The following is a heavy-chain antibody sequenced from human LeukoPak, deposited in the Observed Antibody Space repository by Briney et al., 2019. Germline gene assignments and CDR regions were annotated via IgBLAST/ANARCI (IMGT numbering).Heavy chain of an antibody. V-gene: IGHV3-48*01. CDR3: ARGRPRGNNWFDP. D-gene: IGHD3-10*01. CDR1: GFTFSSYS. Sequence: GGSLRLSCAASGFTFSSYSMNWVRQAPGKGLEWVSYISSSGSTIYYADSVKGRFTISRDNAKNSLYLQMNSLRAEDKAVYYCARGRPRGNNWFDPWGQGTLVTVSS. J-gene: IGHJ5*01. CDR2: ISSSGSTI.